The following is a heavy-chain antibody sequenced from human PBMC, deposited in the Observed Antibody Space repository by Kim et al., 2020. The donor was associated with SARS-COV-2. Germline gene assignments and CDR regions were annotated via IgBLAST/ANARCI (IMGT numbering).Heavy chain of an antibody. D-gene: IGHD2-2*01. CDR3: ARHLGYCSSTSCYEGFWFDP. V-gene: IGHV4-59*08. Sequence: ETLSLTCTVSGGSISSYYWSWIRQPPGKGLEWIGYIYYSGSTNYNPSLKSRVTISVDTSKNQFSLKLSSVTAADTAVYYCARHLGYCSSTSCYEGFWFDPWGQGTLVTVSS. J-gene: IGHJ5*02. CDR1: GGSISSYY. CDR2: IYYSGST.